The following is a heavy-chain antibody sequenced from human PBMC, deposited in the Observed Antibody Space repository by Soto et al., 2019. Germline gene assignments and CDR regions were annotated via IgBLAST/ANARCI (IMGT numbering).Heavy chain of an antibody. CDR1: GGSFSGYY. Sequence: SETLSLTCAVYGGSFSGYYWSWIRQPPGKGLEWIGEINHSGSTNYNPSLKSRVTISVDTSKNQFSLKLSSVTAADTAVYYCARGGDIVVVVAATDNRAFDIWGQGTMVTVSS. CDR3: ARGGDIVVVVAATDNRAFDI. CDR2: INHSGST. D-gene: IGHD2-15*01. V-gene: IGHV4-34*01. J-gene: IGHJ3*02.